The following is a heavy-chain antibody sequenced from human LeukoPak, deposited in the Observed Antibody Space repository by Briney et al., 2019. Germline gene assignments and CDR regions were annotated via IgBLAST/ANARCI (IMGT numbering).Heavy chain of an antibody. CDR2: IYYSGST. D-gene: IGHD6-19*01. J-gene: IGHJ6*02. CDR1: GGSISSYY. CDR3: GRLVSGEGGFSKHGMDV. Sequence: SETLSLTCSVSGGSISSYYWSWLRQPPGKGLEWIGYIYYSGSTNYNPSLKSRVTISVDTSKNQFSLKLSSVTAAAPAVYYWGRLVSGEGGFSKHGMDVWGQGTTVTVSS. V-gene: IGHV4-59*01.